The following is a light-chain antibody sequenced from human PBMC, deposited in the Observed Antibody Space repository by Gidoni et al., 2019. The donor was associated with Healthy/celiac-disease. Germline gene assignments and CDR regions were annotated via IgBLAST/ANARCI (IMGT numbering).Light chain of an antibody. V-gene: IGLV3-19*01. CDR2: SKN. CDR3: NSRDSSGVV. Sequence: SSELTQDPAVSVALGQTVRITCQGDSLRSYYASWYQQQPGQAPVLVIYSKNNRPSGIPDRFSGSSSGNTASLNITGAQAEDEADYYCNSRDSSGVVFGGGTKLTVL. CDR1: SLRSYY. J-gene: IGLJ2*01.